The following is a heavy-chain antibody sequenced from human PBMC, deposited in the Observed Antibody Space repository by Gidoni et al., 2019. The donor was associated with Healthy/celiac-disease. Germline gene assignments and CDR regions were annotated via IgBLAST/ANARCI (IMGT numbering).Heavy chain of an antibody. D-gene: IGHD6-6*01. CDR1: GFTFSTYA. CDR2: ISYDGNNK. V-gene: IGHV3-30-3*01. J-gene: IGHJ3*02. CDR3: ACITTRPGDPFDI. Sequence: QVQLVESGGGVVQPGKSMSLSCPASGFTFSTYAMHWVRQAPGKGLEWMAVISYDGNNKYYADSVEGRFTISRDNSKNTLILQMDSLIVEDTAVYYCACITTRPGDPFDIWGQGAMITVSS.